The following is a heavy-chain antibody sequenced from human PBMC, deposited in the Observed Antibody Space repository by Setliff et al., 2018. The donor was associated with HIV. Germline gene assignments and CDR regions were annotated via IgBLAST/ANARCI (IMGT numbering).Heavy chain of an antibody. V-gene: IGHV4-61*02. CDR2: IHSSGST. J-gene: IGHJ4*02. D-gene: IGHD3-22*01. CDR1: GGSISSGSHY. CDR3: ARATYYYDSSGYYYKSYYFDY. Sequence: SETLSLTCTVSGGSISSGSHYWSWIRQPAGKGLEWIGRIHSSGSTNYNPSIKSRVTTSVDTSKNQFTLKLKSVTAADTAVYYCARATYYYDSSGYYYKSYYFDYWGQGTLVTVSS.